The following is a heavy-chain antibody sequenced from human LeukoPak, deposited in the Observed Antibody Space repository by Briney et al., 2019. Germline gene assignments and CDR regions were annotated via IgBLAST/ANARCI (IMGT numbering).Heavy chain of an antibody. CDR3: ARGLSGSEKGLLNRVVRQQKYYYMDV. Sequence: GSLRLSCAASGFTFRDYSMSWIRQPPGKGLEWIGSIYYSGSTNYNPSLKSRVTISVDTSMNQFSLKLSSVTAADAAVYYCARGLSGSEKGLLNRVVRQQKYYYMDVWGKGTTVTVSS. J-gene: IGHJ6*03. V-gene: IGHV4-34*01. CDR2: IYYSGST. CDR1: GFTFRDYS. D-gene: IGHD3-10*02.